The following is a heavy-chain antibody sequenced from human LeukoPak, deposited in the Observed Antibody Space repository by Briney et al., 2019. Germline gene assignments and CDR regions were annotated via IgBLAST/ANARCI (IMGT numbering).Heavy chain of an antibody. CDR3: ARDREARFLDY. D-gene: IGHD1-26*01. J-gene: IGHJ4*02. CDR2: IWYDGSNK. V-gene: IGHV3-33*01. CDR1: GFTFSSYG. Sequence: GRSLRLSCAASGFTFSSYGMHWVRQAPGKGLEWVAVIWYDGSNKFYADSVKGRFIISRDNSKNTLYLQMNSLRAEDTALYYCARDREARFLDYWGQGALVTVSS.